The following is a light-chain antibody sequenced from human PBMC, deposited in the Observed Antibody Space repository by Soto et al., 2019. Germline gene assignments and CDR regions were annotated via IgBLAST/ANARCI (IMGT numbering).Light chain of an antibody. Sequence: SYELTQSPSVSVSPGQTATITCSGDKLGDKYAYWYQQKPGQSPVVVIYEDTKRPSGIPERFSGSNSGNTATLTTRGTQAMDEADYYCQAWDSSSVVFGGGTKLTVL. J-gene: IGLJ2*01. CDR3: QAWDSSSVV. V-gene: IGLV3-1*01. CDR2: EDT. CDR1: KLGDKY.